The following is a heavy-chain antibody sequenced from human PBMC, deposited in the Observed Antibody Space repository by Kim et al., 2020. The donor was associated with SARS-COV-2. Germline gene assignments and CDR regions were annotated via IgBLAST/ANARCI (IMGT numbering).Heavy chain of an antibody. CDR3: ATALGASGFIDY. J-gene: IGHJ4*02. V-gene: IGHV3-33*01. CDR2: K. Sequence: KHYADSVKGRFTVSRDNSKKTLYLQMSSLSAEDTAVYYCATALGASGFIDYWGQGTPVAVSS. D-gene: IGHD3-10*01.